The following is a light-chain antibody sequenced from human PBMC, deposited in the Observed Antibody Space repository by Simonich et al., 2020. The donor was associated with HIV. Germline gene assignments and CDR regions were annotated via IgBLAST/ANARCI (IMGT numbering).Light chain of an antibody. V-gene: IGKV4-1*01. Sequence: DIVMTQSPDSLAVSLGERATINCKSSQSVLSSSNNKNSLVWYQQKPGQPPKLLIYWASTRESGVPDRFSGSGSGTDFTLTISSLQAEDVAVYYCQQYYSTLSYTFGQGTKLEIK. CDR1: QSVLSSSNNKNS. J-gene: IGKJ2*01. CDR3: QQYYSTLSYT. CDR2: WAS.